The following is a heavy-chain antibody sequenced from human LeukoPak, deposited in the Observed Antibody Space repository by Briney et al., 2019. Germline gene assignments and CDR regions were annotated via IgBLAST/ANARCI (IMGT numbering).Heavy chain of an antibody. CDR1: GFTFSNYA. D-gene: IGHD4-23*01. J-gene: IGHJ4*02. V-gene: IGHV3-21*01. CDR2: ISSSGTYI. Sequence: KTGGSLRLSCAASGFTFSNYAMNWVRQAPGKGLEWVSFISSSGTYIYYADSMKGRFTISRDNAKNSLYLQMNSLRAEDTALYYCARNGGISDFDYWGQGTLVTVSS. CDR3: ARNGGISDFDY.